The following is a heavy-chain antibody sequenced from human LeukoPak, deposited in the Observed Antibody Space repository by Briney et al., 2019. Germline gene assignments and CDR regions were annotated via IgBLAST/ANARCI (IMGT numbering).Heavy chain of an antibody. CDR3: AAIRRGRWFDP. J-gene: IGHJ5*02. V-gene: IGHV3-53*01. CDR2: IYTDGST. D-gene: IGHD2-2*02. Sequence: GGSLRLSCAASGFTVSGNYMSWVRQAPGKGLEWVSFIYTDGSTYYADSVKGRFTISRDNSKNTLYLQMNSLRAEDTAVYYCAAIRRGRWFDPWGQGTLFSLSS. CDR1: GFTVSGNY.